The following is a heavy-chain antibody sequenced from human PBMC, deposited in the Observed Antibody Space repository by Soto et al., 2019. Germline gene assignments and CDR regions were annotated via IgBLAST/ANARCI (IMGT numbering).Heavy chain of an antibody. CDR2: ISGSGSST. Sequence: GGSLRLSCAASGFTFSSYAMNWVRQAPGKGLEWVSVISGSGSSTNYADSVKGRFTISRDNSKYTLFLQMNSLRVEDTAVYYCAKDMISAAASDAFDIWGQGTTVTVSS. D-gene: IGHD6-13*01. CDR1: GFTFSSYA. V-gene: IGHV3-23*01. J-gene: IGHJ3*02. CDR3: AKDMISAAASDAFDI.